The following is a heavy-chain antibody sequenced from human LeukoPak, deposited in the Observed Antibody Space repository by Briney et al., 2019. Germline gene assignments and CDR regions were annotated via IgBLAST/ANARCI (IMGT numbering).Heavy chain of an antibody. Sequence: SETLSLTCTVSGGSISSYYWSWIRQPPGKGLEWIGNIYYSGSTNYNPSLKSRVTISVDTSKNQFSLKLSSVTAADTAVYYCARVAGDGLTDAFDIWGQGTMVTVSS. V-gene: IGHV4-59*01. CDR3: ARVAGDGLTDAFDI. J-gene: IGHJ3*02. CDR1: GGSISSYY. CDR2: IYYSGST.